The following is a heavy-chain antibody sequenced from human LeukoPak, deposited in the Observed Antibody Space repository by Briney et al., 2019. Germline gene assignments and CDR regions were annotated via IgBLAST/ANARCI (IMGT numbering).Heavy chain of an antibody. CDR1: GVSLSIYY. Sequence: SETLSLTCTVSGVSLSIYYWSWIRQPPGKGLEWIGYIYNSGSTSYNPSLKSRATISADTSKNQFSLKLSSVTAADTAVYYCALSSGYYGDAFDIWGQGTMVTVSS. CDR2: IYNSGST. D-gene: IGHD3-22*01. J-gene: IGHJ3*02. V-gene: IGHV4-59*12. CDR3: ALSSGYYGDAFDI.